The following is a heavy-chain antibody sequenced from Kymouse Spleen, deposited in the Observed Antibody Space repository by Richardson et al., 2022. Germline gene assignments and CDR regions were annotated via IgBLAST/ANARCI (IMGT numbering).Heavy chain of an antibody. J-gene: IGHJ6*02. CDR3: ARLTMVRGNGMDV. Sequence: QVQLQQWGAGLLKPSETLSLTCAVYGGSFSGYYWSWIRQPPGKGLEWIGEINHSGSTNYNPSLKSRVTISVDTSKNQFSLKLSSVTAADTAVYYCARLTMVRGNGMDVWGQGTTVTVSS. D-gene: IGHD3-10*01. CDR1: GGSFSGYY. CDR2: INHSGST. V-gene: IGHV4-34*01.